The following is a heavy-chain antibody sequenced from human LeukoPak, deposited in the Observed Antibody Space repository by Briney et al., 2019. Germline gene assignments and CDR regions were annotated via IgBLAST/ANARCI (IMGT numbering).Heavy chain of an antibody. V-gene: IGHV1-2*02. CDR2: INPNSGGT. CDR3: ARDPPGSIAARRIFDH. Sequence: ASVKVSCKASGYSFIDYYMHWVRQAPGQGLEWMGWINPNSGGTRYAQKFQGRVTMTRDTSISTAYMELSRLRSDDSAVYYCARDPPGSIAARRIFDHWGQGTLVTVSS. CDR1: GYSFIDYY. D-gene: IGHD6-6*01. J-gene: IGHJ4*02.